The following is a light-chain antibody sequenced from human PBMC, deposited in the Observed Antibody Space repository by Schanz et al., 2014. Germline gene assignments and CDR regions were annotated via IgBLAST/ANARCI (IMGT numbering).Light chain of an antibody. CDR2: EVS. V-gene: IGLV2-8*01. CDR3: SSYTGSTSFWV. Sequence: QSALTQPPSASGSPGQSVTISCTGTSSDVGAYNFVSWYQQHPGKVPKLMIYEVSKRPSGVPDRFSGSKSGNTASLTISGLQAEDEADYYCSSYTGSTSFWVFGGGTKLTV. J-gene: IGLJ3*02. CDR1: SSDVGAYNF.